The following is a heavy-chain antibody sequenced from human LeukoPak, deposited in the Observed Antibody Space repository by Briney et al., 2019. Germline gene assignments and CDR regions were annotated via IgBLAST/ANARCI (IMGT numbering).Heavy chain of an antibody. D-gene: IGHD2-15*01. V-gene: IGHV4-59*08. CDR1: GGSISSYY. J-gene: IGHJ4*02. CDR2: IYYSGST. Sequence: PSETLSLTCTVSGGSISSYYWSWIRQPPGKGLEWIGYIYYSGSTNYNPSLNSRVTISVDTSKNQFSLKLSSVTAADTAVYYCARLSNCSGGSCLRAYFAYWGQGSLVTVSS. CDR3: ARLSNCSGGSCLRAYFAY.